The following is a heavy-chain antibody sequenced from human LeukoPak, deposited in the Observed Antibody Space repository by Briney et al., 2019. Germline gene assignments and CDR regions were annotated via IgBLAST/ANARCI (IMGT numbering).Heavy chain of an antibody. D-gene: IGHD2-15*01. CDR3: ARVVVVAATPGLEFDY. CDR2: INPNSGGT. Sequence: GASVKVSCKASGYTFTGNYMHWVRQGPGQGLEWMGWINPNSGGTSYAQKFQGRVTMTRDTSISTAYMELSRLRSDDTAVYYCARVVVVAATPGLEFDYWGQGTLVTVSS. CDR1: GYTFTGNY. V-gene: IGHV1-2*02. J-gene: IGHJ4*02.